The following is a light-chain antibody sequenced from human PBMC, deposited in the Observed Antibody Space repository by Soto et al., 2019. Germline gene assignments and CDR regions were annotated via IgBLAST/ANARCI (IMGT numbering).Light chain of an antibody. Sequence: EIVMTQSPATLSVSPGERATLSCRSSQSVSTNLAWYQQKPGQAPRLLIHGTSTRATGVPARFSGSGSGTEFTLTISSLQSEDFAVYYCQQCDDWPRTFGQGTKVDIK. CDR2: GTS. J-gene: IGKJ1*01. CDR3: QQCDDWPRT. CDR1: QSVSTN. V-gene: IGKV3-15*01.